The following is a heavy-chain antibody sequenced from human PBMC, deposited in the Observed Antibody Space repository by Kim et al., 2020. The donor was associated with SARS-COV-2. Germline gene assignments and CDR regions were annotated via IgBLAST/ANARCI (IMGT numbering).Heavy chain of an antibody. CDR2: IYYSGST. Sequence: SETLSLTCTVSGGSISSGDYYWSWIRQPPGKGLEWIGYIYYSGSTYYNPSLKSRVTISVDTSKNQFSLKLSSVTAADTAVYYCARCSPYYYYGMDVWGQGTTVTVSS. CDR3: ARCSPYYYYGMDV. J-gene: IGHJ6*02. CDR1: GGSISSGDYY. D-gene: IGHD3-10*02. V-gene: IGHV4-30-4*01.